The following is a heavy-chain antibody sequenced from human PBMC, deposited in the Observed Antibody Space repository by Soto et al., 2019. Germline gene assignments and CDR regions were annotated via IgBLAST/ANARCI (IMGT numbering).Heavy chain of an antibody. CDR2: ISSSGSTI. D-gene: IGHD6-6*01. CDR1: GFTFSDYY. Sequence: PGGSLRLSCAASGFTFSDYYMSWIRQAPGKGLEWVSYISSSGSTIYYADSVKGRFTISRDNAKNSLYLQMNSLRAEDTAVYYCARAVYSSFGTNWFDPWGQGTLVTVSS. J-gene: IGHJ5*02. V-gene: IGHV3-11*01. CDR3: ARAVYSSFGTNWFDP.